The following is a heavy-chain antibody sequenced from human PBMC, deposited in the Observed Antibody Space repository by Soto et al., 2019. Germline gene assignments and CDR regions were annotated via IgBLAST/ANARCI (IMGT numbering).Heavy chain of an antibody. CDR3: AKCLPRPSIFSVVINGLDH. CDR2: IYSGGST. J-gene: IGHJ5*02. CDR1: GFTVSSNY. V-gene: IGHV3-66*01. D-gene: IGHD3-3*01. Sequence: GGSLRLSCAASGFTVSSNYMSWVRQAPGKGLEWVSAIYSGGSTYYADSVKGRFTISRDNSKNTLYLQMNSLRAEDTAVYYCAKCLPRPSIFSVVINGLDHWGQGTQVTVSS.